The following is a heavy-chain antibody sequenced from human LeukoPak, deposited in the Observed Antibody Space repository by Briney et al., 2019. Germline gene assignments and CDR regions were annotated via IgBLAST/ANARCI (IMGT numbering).Heavy chain of an antibody. J-gene: IGHJ6*03. CDR1: GDSISTSSYY. CDR3: ARSFMVVVPAATYYYYYYMDV. Sequence: PSETLSLTCTVSGDSISTSSYYWSWIRQPPGKGLEWIGYIYYSGSTNYNPSLKSRVTISVDTSKNQFSLKLSSVTAADTAVYYCARSFMVVVPAATYYYYYYMDVWGKGTTVTVSS. CDR2: IYYSGST. D-gene: IGHD2-2*01. V-gene: IGHV4-61*05.